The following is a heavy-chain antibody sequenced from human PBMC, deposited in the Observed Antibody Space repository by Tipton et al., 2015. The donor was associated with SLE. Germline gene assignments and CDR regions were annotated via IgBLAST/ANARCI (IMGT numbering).Heavy chain of an antibody. Sequence: GSLRLSCAASGFTFSSYEMNWVRQAPGKGLEWVSYISSSGSTIYYADSVKGRFTISRDNAKNSLYLQMNSLRAEDTAVYYCANLVVVAATRFDAFDIWGQGTMVTVSS. CDR3: ANLVVVAATRFDAFDI. CDR1: GFTFSSYE. D-gene: IGHD2-15*01. CDR2: ISSSGSTI. V-gene: IGHV3-48*03. J-gene: IGHJ3*02.